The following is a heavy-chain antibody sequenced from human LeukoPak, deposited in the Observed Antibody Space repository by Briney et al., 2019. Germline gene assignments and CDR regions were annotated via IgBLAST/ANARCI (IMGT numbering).Heavy chain of an antibody. CDR3: ATSAGLRYFDWGFDY. J-gene: IGHJ4*02. D-gene: IGHD3-9*01. V-gene: IGHV1-3*01. Sequence: ASVKVSCKASGYTFTSYAMHWVRQAPGQRLEWMXXINAGNGNTKYSQKFQGRVTITRDTSASTAYMELSSLRSEDTAVYYCATSAGLRYFDWGFDYWGQGTLVTVSS. CDR1: GYTFTSYA. CDR2: INAGNGNT.